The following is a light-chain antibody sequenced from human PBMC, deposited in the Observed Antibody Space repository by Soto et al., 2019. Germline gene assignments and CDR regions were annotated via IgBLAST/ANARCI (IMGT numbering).Light chain of an antibody. V-gene: IGLV2-14*01. CDR1: TSDVGGYNF. J-gene: IGLJ1*01. Sequence: QSVLAQPASLSGSPGQSITISCTGTTSDVGGYNFVSWYQQHPGKAPKLIIYEVSHRPSGVSNRFSGSKSGNTASLTISGLQPEDEADYYCNSHSSRSTIDVFGTGTKVNVL. CDR2: EVS. CDR3: NSHSSRSTIDV.